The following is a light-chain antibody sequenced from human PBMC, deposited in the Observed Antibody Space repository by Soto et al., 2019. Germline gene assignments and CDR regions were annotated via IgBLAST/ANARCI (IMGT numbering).Light chain of an antibody. J-gene: IGKJ1*01. CDR3: QESYSFLWGT. CDR2: GAS. Sequence: DIHLTQSPSSLSASVGDRVTIACRSSQAITNNLAWYQQKPGNPPKLLIYGASTLQSGVPLRFSGSGSGTDFTLTISSLQREDFATYYCQESYSFLWGTCGQGTKVDIK. CDR1: QAITNN. V-gene: IGKV1-39*01.